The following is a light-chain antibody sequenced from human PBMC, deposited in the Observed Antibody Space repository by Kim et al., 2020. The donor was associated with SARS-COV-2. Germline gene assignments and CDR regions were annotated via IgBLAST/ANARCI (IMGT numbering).Light chain of an antibody. J-gene: IGKJ3*01. CDR3: QQSYITPFT. V-gene: IGKV1-39*01. CDR1: QSISSH. CDR2: AAS. Sequence: EIKMTQSPSSLSASVGDRVTITCRTSQSISSHLNWYHQKPGRAPKLLIYAASTLQGGVPSRFSGSGSETDFTLTISSLQPEDFATYFGQQSYITPFTFGPGTKVDIK.